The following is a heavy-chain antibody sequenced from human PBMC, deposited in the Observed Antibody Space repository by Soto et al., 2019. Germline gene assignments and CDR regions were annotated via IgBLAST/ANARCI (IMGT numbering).Heavy chain of an antibody. Sequence: GESLKISCEACGYSFSKHWIGWVRQMPGKGLEWMGIIYPGDSDTRFSPSFQGQVTISADKSLSTAYLLWSSLKASDSAMYYCAAINDAFYYWGRGTLVTVSS. CDR1: GYSFSKHW. CDR2: IYPGDSDT. J-gene: IGHJ4*02. CDR3: AAINDAFYY. V-gene: IGHV5-51*01. D-gene: IGHD2-2*01.